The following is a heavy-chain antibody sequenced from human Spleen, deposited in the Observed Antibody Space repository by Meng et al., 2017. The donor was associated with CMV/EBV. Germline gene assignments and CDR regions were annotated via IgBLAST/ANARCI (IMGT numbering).Heavy chain of an antibody. CDR2: IKQDGSEK. J-gene: IGHJ6*02. CDR1: GFTFSSYW. V-gene: IGHV3-7*03. CDR3: AKDLGMDV. Sequence: GESLKISCAASGFTFSSYWMSWVRQAPGKGLEWVANIKQDGSEKYYVDSLKGRFTVSRDNAQSLLYLQMNSLRAEDTAVYYCAKDLGMDVWGQGTTVTVSS.